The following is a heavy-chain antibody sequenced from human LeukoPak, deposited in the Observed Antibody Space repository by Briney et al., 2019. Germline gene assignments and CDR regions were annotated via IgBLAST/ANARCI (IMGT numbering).Heavy chain of an antibody. J-gene: IGHJ3*01. Sequence: GGSLKLSCATSGLNFSASAIHWVRQASGKGLEWVGRIRSIAHNYATTYAASVRGRFTVSRDESKNTAYLQMNSLETEDTAVYYCTRPSGGLRVDAFNVWGQGTMVTVSS. CDR1: GLNFSASA. CDR2: IRSIAHNYAT. D-gene: IGHD4-17*01. CDR3: TRPSGGLRVDAFNV. V-gene: IGHV3-73*01.